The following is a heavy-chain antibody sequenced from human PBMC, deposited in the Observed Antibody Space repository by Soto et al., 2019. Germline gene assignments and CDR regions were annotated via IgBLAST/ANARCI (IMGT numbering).Heavy chain of an antibody. CDR2: ISAYNGNT. CDR3: AGYCSSTSCYGWGYFDY. CDR1: GYSFTSYG. Sequence: ASVKVSCEASGYSFTSYGISWVRQAPGQGLEWMGWISAYNGNTNYAQKLQGRVTMTTDTSTSTAYMELRSLRSDDTAVYYCAGYCSSTSCYGWGYFDYWGQGTLVTVSS. V-gene: IGHV1-18*01. J-gene: IGHJ4*02. D-gene: IGHD2-2*01.